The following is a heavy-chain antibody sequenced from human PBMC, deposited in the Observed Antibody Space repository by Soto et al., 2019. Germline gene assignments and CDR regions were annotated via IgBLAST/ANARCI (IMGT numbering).Heavy chain of an antibody. J-gene: IGHJ6*02. CDR2: IWKDSTNK. CDR3: AIDHQQLIPEDVRKYYYYVMDG. V-gene: IGHV3-33*01. D-gene: IGHD6-13*01. CDR1: GLIFRTYC. Sequence: GGYLRHSYCASGLIFRTYCLHWGRPAPGKGLEWGAVIWKDSTNKYYADSVKGRFTISRDNSKNTLLLQMSSLRAEDTAVYYCAIDHQQLIPEDVRKYYYYVMDGWGQRTTVTVSS.